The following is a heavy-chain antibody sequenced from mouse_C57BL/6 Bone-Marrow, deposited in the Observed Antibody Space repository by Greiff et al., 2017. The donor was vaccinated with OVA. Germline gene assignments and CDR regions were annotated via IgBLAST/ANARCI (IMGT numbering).Heavy chain of an antibody. D-gene: IGHD1-1*01. J-gene: IGHJ3*01. Sequence: EVQLVESGGGLVQPKGSLKLSCAASGFSFNTYAMNWVRQAPGKGLEWVARIRSKSNNYATYYADSVKDRFTISRDDSESMLYLQMNNLKTEDTGLCCCVSFYQVYYGAWFAYGGQGTLVTVSA. V-gene: IGHV10-1*01. CDR2: IRSKSNNYAT. CDR3: VSFYQVYYGAWFAY. CDR1: GFSFNTYA.